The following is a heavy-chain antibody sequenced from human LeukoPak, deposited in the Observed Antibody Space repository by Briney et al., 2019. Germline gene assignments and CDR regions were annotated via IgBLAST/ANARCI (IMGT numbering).Heavy chain of an antibody. CDR1: GFTFSSYA. J-gene: IGHJ4*02. D-gene: IGHD5-18*01. CDR2: ISGSGGNT. V-gene: IGHV3-23*01. Sequence: GGSLRLSCAASGFTFSSYAMSWVRQAPGKGLEWVSGISGSGGNTYYADSVKGRFTTSRDNSKNTLYLQMSSLRGEDTAVYYCARILRGNTYGSFDFWGQGTLVTVS. CDR3: ARILRGNTYGSFDF.